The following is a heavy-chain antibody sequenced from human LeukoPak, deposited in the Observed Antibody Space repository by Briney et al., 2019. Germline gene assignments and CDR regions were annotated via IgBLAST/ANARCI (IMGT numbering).Heavy chain of an antibody. V-gene: IGHV3-53*01. CDR2: IYSGGGT. D-gene: IGHD4-17*01. CDR1: GFTFSSYG. Sequence: PGGSLRLSCAASGFTFSSYGMSWVRQAPGKGLEWVSVIYSGGGTNYADSVKGRFTISRDRSKNTLYLQMNSLRVEDTAVYYCARAPMTTEDYWGQGTLVTVPS. CDR3: ARAPMTTEDY. J-gene: IGHJ4*02.